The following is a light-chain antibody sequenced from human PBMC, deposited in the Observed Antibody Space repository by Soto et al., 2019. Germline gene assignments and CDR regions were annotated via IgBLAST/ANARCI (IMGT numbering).Light chain of an antibody. V-gene: IGKV3-15*01. Sequence: ETLMTQSPATLSVSPGERVSLSCRASQSVSRNLAWYQQKPGPAPRLLIYGASTRATGIPDRCTGSGSGTKFTLSITNLQSEDVALYYCQQYNDWPPITFGQGTRLEIK. CDR1: QSVSRN. J-gene: IGKJ5*01. CDR3: QQYNDWPPIT. CDR2: GAS.